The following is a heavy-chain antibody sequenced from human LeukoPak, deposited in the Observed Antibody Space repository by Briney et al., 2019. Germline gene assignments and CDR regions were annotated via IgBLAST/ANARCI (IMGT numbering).Heavy chain of an antibody. CDR1: GGSFSGYY. Sequence: SETLSLTCAVYGGSFSGYYWSWIRQPPGKGLEWIGEINHSGSTNYNPSLKGRVTISVDTSKNQFSLKLSSVTAADTAVYYCARRNYDFWSGSPSFGYWGQGTLVTVSS. V-gene: IGHV4-34*01. CDR3: ARRNYDFWSGSPSFGY. D-gene: IGHD3-3*01. J-gene: IGHJ4*02. CDR2: INHSGST.